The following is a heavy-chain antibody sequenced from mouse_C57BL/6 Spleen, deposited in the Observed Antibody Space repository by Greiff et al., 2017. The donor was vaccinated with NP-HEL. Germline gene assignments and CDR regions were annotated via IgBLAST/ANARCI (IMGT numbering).Heavy chain of an antibody. D-gene: IGHD2-4*01. CDR2: ISNGGGST. CDR3: ARQGITGEFAY. J-gene: IGHJ3*01. CDR1: GFTFSDYY. V-gene: IGHV5-12*01. Sequence: EVHLVESGGGLVQPGGSLKLSCAASGFTFSDYYMYWVRQTPEKRLEWVAYISNGGGSTYYPDTVKGRFTISRDNAKNTLYLQMSRLKSEDTAMYYCARQGITGEFAYWGQGTLVTVSA.